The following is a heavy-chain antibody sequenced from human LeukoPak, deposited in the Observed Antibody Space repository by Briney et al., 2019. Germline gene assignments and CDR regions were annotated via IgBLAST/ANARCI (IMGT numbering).Heavy chain of an antibody. CDR2: IWYDGSNK. Sequence: GGSLRLSCAASGFTFSSYSMTWVRQAPGKGLERVAVIWYDGSNKYYADSVKGRFTISRDNTKNTLYLQMNSLRAEDTAVYYCARDGRTTAALDYWGQGTLVTVSS. J-gene: IGHJ4*02. CDR3: ARDGRTTAALDY. D-gene: IGHD1-1*01. V-gene: IGHV3-33*08. CDR1: GFTFSSYS.